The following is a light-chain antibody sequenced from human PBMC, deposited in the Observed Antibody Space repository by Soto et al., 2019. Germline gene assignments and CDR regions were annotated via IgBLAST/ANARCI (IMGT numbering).Light chain of an antibody. Sequence: EIVMTQSPATLSVSPGERATLSCRASQSVNSNYLAWYQQKPGQAPRLLIYGASTRATGIPARFRGSGSGTEFTLTIDSLQSEDFAVYYCQQYDDWPPAFGGGTKVEIK. CDR1: QSVNSN. CDR2: GAS. J-gene: IGKJ4*01. V-gene: IGKV3-15*01. CDR3: QQYDDWPPA.